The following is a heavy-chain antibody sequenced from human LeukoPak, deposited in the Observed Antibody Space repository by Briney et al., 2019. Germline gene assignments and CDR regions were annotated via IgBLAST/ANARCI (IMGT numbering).Heavy chain of an antibody. V-gene: IGHV1-18*01. CDR3: ARAPGDYDDY. CDR1: GYTFTIYG. CDR2: ISAYNGNT. J-gene: IGHJ4*02. D-gene: IGHD4-17*01. Sequence: ASVTVSFTASGYTFTIYGISWVRQAPGQGLEWMGWISAYNGNTNYAQKLQGRVTMTTDTSTSTAYMELRSLRSDDTAVYYCARAPGDYDDYWGQGTLVTVSS.